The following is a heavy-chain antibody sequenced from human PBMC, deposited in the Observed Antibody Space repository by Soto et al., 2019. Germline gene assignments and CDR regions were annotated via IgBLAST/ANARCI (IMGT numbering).Heavy chain of an antibody. D-gene: IGHD5-12*01. Sequence: GGSLRLSCAASGFTFSSYAMHWVRQAPGKGLEWVAVISYDGSSKYYADSVKGRFTISRDNSKNTLYLQMNSLRAEDTAVYYCARDRVEMATTSLDYWGQGPLLTVPS. CDR2: ISYDGSSK. CDR1: GFTFSSYA. V-gene: IGHV3-30-3*01. J-gene: IGHJ4*02. CDR3: ARDRVEMATTSLDY.